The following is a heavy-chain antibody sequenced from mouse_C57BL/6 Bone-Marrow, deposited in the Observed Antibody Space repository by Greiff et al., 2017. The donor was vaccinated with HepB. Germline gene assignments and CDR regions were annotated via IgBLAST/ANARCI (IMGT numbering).Heavy chain of an antibody. CDR3: AVITTVVATPYYYAMDY. J-gene: IGHJ4*01. CDR2: IHPSDSDT. CDR1: GYTFTSYW. Sequence: QVQLQQPGAELVKPGASVKVSCKASGYTFTSYWMHWVKQRPGQGLEWIGRIHPSDSDTNYNQKFKGKATLTVGKSSSTAYMQLSSLTSEDSAVYYCAVITTVVATPYYYAMDYWGQGTSVTVSS. D-gene: IGHD1-1*01. V-gene: IGHV1-74*01.